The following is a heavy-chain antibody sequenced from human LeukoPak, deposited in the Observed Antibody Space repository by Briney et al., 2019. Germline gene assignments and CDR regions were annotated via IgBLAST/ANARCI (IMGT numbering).Heavy chain of an antibody. CDR1: GGSISSSSYY. D-gene: IGHD2-2*01. Sequence: SETLSLTCTVSGGSISSSSYYWGWIRQPPGKGLEWIGSIYYSGSTYYNPSLKSRVTISVDTSENQFSLKLSSVTAADTAVYYCARQEYQLLLSHWFDPWGQGTLVTVSS. CDR2: IYYSGST. CDR3: ARQEYQLLLSHWFDP. V-gene: IGHV4-39*01. J-gene: IGHJ5*02.